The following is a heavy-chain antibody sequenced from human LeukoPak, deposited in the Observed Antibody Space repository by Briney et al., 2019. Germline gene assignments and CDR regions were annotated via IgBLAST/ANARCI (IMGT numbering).Heavy chain of an antibody. Sequence: ASVKVSCKASGGTFSSYAISWVRQAPGQGLEWMGWISAYNGNTNYAQKLQGRVTMTTDTSTSTAYMELRSLRSDDTAVYYCARVDDSSGYSPSFDYWGQGTLVTVSS. D-gene: IGHD3-22*01. V-gene: IGHV1-18*01. J-gene: IGHJ4*02. CDR3: ARVDDSSGYSPSFDY. CDR1: GGTFSSYA. CDR2: ISAYNGNT.